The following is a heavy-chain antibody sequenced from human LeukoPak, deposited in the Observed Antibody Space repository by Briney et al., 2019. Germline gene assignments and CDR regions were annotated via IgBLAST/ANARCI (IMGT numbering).Heavy chain of an antibody. V-gene: IGHV3-53*01. J-gene: IGHJ3*02. CDR1: GFTVSSNH. D-gene: IGHD3-3*01. CDR2: IYSGGDT. CDR3: ARDGPYSDSWSGPFPFDM. Sequence: PGGSLRLSCAASGFTVSSNHLSWGRQAPGKGLEGVSVIYSGGDTYYADSVKGRLTISRDNSKNTVYIQMNSLRAEDTAVYYCARDGPYSDSWSGPFPFDMWGQGTMVTVSS.